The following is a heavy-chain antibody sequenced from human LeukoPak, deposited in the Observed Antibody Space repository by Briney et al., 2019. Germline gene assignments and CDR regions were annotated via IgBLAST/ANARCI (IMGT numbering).Heavy chain of an antibody. CDR1: GFTFSSYW. CDR2: INSDGSST. J-gene: IGHJ4*02. V-gene: IGHV3-74*01. D-gene: IGHD3-22*01. CDR3: ARDLPYYYDSSGLTYFDY. Sequence: GGSLRLSCAASGFTFSSYWMHWVRQAPGKGLVWVSRINSDGSSTSYADSVKGRFTISRDNAKNTLYLQMNSLRAEDTAVYYCARDLPYYYDSSGLTYFDYWGQGTLVTVSS.